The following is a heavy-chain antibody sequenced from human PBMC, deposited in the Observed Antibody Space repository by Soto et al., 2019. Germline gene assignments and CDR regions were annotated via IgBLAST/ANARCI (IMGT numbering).Heavy chain of an antibody. D-gene: IGHD2-8*01. CDR1: GFTFSSYA. V-gene: IGHV3-30-3*01. CDR2: ISYDGSNK. Sequence: QVQLVESGGGVVQPGRSLRLSCAASGFTFSSYAMHWVRQAPGKGLEWVAVISYDGSNKYYADSVKGRFTIYRDNSKNTLYLQMNILRAEDTAVYYCARDAFLMVYANYGMDVWGQGTTVTVSS. J-gene: IGHJ6*02. CDR3: ARDAFLMVYANYGMDV.